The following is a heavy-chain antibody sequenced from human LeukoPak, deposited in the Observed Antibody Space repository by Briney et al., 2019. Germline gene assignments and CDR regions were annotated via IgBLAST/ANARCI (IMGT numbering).Heavy chain of an antibody. CDR2: INQSGRP. V-gene: IGHV4-34*01. CDR3: ASTAPVRPTMGRVWYFDF. J-gene: IGHJ4*02. CDR1: GGSLSGNY. D-gene: IGHD5-12*01. Sequence: SETLSLTCAVSGGSLSGNYWSWIRQPPGEGREGRGEINQSGRPTYNPSFKSRLTISVDTPKNQFSVKLSSVTAADTAMYFCASTAPVRPTMGRVWYFDFRGQR.